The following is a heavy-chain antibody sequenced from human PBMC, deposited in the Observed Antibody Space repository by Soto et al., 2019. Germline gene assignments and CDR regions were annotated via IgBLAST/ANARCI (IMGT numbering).Heavy chain of an antibody. CDR2: INPSGGST. CDR1: GYTFTSYY. V-gene: IGHV1-46*01. Sequence: ASVKVSCKASGYTFTSYYMHWVRQAPGQGLEWMGIINPSGGSTSYAQKFQGRVTMTRDTSTSTVYMELSRLRSEDTAVYYCARERIAAAGRFWFDPWGQGTLVTVSS. CDR3: ARERIAAAGRFWFDP. D-gene: IGHD6-13*01. J-gene: IGHJ5*02.